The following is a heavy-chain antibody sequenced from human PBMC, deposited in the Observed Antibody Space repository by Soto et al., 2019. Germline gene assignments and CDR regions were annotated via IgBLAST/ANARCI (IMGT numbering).Heavy chain of an antibody. CDR3: ARDKFGYSRSSPDY. D-gene: IGHD6-13*01. J-gene: IGHJ4*02. CDR1: GYTFTSYA. CDR2: INAGNGNT. V-gene: IGHV1-3*01. Sequence: ASVKVSCKASGYTFTSYAMHWVRQAPGQRLEWMGWINAGNGNTKYSQKFQGRVTITRDTSASTAYMELRSLRSDDTAVYYCARDKFGYSRSSPDYWGQGTLVPVSS.